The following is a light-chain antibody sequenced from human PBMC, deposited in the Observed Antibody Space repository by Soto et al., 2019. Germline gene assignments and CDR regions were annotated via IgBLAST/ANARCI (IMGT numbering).Light chain of an antibody. J-gene: IGKJ3*01. V-gene: IGKV3-15*01. CDR1: QSVSNL. Sequence: IELTRVPVSLTLSLVYSPTLSYRASQSVSNLVAWYQQKPGHAPRLLIHSATTGATGTPARFSGTGSGTDFTLTISSLQSEDFAVYYCQQYNKWPLTFGPGTKVDI. CDR3: QQYNKWPLT. CDR2: SAT.